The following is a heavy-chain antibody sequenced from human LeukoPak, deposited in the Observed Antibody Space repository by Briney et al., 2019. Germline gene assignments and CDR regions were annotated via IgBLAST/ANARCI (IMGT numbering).Heavy chain of an antibody. J-gene: IGHJ5*02. CDR1: GYTFTGYY. CDR3: AREQLTTGNWFDP. D-gene: IGHD4-11*01. Sequence: ASVKVSCKASGYTFTGYYMHWVRQAPGQGLEWMGWINPNSGGTNYAQKFQGRVTMTRDTSISTAYMELSRLRSDDTAVYYCAREQLTTGNWFDPWGQGTLVTVSS. CDR2: INPNSGGT. V-gene: IGHV1-2*02.